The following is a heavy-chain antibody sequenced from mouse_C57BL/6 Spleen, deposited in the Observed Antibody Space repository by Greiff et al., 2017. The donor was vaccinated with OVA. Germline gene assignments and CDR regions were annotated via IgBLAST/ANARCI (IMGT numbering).Heavy chain of an antibody. V-gene: IGHV5-17*01. J-gene: IGHJ4*01. Sequence: EVHLVESGGGLVKPGGSLKLSCAASGFTFSDYGMHWVRQAPEKGLEWVAYISSGSSTIYYADTVKGRFTISRDNAKNTLCLQMTSLRSEDTAMYYCASSFYAMDYWGQGTSVTVSS. CDR1: GFTFSDYG. CDR3: ASSFYAMDY. CDR2: ISSGSSTI.